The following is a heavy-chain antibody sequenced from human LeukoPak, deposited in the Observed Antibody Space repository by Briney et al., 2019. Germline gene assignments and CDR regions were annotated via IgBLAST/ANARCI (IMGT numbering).Heavy chain of an antibody. CDR1: GFTFSNAW. D-gene: IGHD1-26*01. J-gene: IGHJ3*02. CDR2: TSSRGTTI. CDR3: ARGAGSNYGDAFDI. V-gene: IGHV3-11*04. Sequence: GGSLRLSCAASGFTFSNAWMSWVRQAPGKGLEWVSYTSSRGTTIYYADSVKGRFTISRDNAKSSVHLQMDSLRVDDTAVYYCARGAGSNYGDAFDIWGRGTMVTVSS.